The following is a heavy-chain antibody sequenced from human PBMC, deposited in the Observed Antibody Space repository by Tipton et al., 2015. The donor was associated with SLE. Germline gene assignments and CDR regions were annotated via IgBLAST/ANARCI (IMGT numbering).Heavy chain of an antibody. CDR2: IYYSGST. Sequence: TLSLTCTVSGGSISSHCWSWIRQPPGKGLEWIGYIYYSGSTNYNPSLKSRVTISVDTSKNQFSLKLSSVTAADTAVYYCARFSQLAHDYWGQGTLVTVSS. CDR3: ARFSQLAHDY. J-gene: IGHJ4*02. D-gene: IGHD6-6*01. CDR1: GGSISSHC. V-gene: IGHV4-59*11.